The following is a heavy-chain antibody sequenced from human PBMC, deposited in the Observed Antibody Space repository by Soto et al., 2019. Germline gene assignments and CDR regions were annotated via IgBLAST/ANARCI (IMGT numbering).Heavy chain of an antibody. CDR2: VSHDGRNT. V-gene: IGHV3-30*18. J-gene: IGHJ4*02. CDR3: AKGGRQWLVTSDFNC. D-gene: IGHD6-19*01. CDR1: GFTFSDYA. Sequence: VQLVESGGGVVQPGRSLRLSCAASGFTFSDYAMHWVRQAPGKGLEWVAVVSHDGRNTHYAESVKGRFTISRDSSKNTVSREMSSLRAGDTAVYYCAKGGRQWLVTSDFNCWGQGALVTVSS.